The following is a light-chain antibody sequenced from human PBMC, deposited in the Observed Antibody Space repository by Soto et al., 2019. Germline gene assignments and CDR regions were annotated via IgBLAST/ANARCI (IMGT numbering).Light chain of an antibody. Sequence: DIQMNQSPSTVSASVGDRVTITCRASQSISTWLAWYQHKPGEAPKLLIYTASSLESGVPSRFSGSGSGTEFTLTIRSLEPYDFATYYCQQYNRYWTFGQGTKVEVK. CDR3: QQYNRYWT. CDR2: TAS. V-gene: IGKV1-5*03. J-gene: IGKJ1*01. CDR1: QSISTW.